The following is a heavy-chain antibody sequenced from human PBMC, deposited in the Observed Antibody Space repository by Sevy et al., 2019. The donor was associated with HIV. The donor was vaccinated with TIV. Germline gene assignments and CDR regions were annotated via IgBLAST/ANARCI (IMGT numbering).Heavy chain of an antibody. CDR2: ISAYNGNT. CDR1: GYTFTSYG. Sequence: ASVKVSCKASGYTFTSYGISWVRQAPGQGLEWMGWISAYNGNTNYAQKLQGRVTMTTDTSTGTAYMELRSLRSDDTAVYYCARDLDIVVVPAAIKWGYYYYGMDVWGQGTTVTVSS. CDR3: ARDLDIVVVPAAIKWGYYYYGMDV. V-gene: IGHV1-18*04. J-gene: IGHJ6*02. D-gene: IGHD2-2*01.